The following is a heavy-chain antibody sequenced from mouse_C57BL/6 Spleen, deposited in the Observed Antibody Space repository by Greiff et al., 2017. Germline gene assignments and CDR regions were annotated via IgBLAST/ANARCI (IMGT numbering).Heavy chain of an antibody. CDR3: ARREYDYDEDAMDY. D-gene: IGHD2-4*01. CDR2: INPGSGGT. Sequence: QVQLQQSGAELVRPGTSVKVSCKASGYAFTNYLIEWVKQRPGQGLEWIGVINPGSGGTNYNEKFKGKATLTADKSSSTAYMQLSSLTSEDSAVYFCARREYDYDEDAMDYWGQGTSVTVSS. CDR1: GYAFTNYL. V-gene: IGHV1-54*01. J-gene: IGHJ4*01.